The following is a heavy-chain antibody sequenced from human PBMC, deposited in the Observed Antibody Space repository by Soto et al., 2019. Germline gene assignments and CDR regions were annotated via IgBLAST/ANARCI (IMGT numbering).Heavy chain of an antibody. V-gene: IGHV1-2*02. J-gene: IGHJ5*02. Sequence: VQLVQSGAEVRKPGASVKVSCKASGYTFSDYYVHWVREAPGQGLEWMGWINPSSGGTIYTQRFQGRVTMTRGTSISTVYMELSRLTSDDTAVYYCAREMGVIGAPGYTWFDPWGQGALVTVSS. CDR1: GYTFSDYY. CDR2: INPSSGGT. D-gene: IGHD1-26*01. CDR3: AREMGVIGAPGYTWFDP.